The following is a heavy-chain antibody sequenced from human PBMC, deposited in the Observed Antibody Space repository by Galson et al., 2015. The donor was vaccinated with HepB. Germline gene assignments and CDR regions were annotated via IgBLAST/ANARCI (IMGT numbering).Heavy chain of an antibody. J-gene: IGHJ4*02. Sequence: SLRLSCAASGFTFSSYGMHWVRQAPGKGLEWVTLIWYDGSHKSYADSVKGRFTISRDNSKNTLYLQINSLRAEDTAMYYCARAQVSMIVGYFDYWGQGTLVTVSS. V-gene: IGHV3-33*01. D-gene: IGHD3-22*01. CDR3: ARAQVSMIVGYFDY. CDR1: GFTFSSYG. CDR2: IWYDGSHK.